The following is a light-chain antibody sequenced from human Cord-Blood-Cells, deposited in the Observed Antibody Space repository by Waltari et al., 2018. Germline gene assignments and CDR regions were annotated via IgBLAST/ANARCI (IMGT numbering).Light chain of an antibody. CDR2: SNN. Sequence: QSVLTQPPSASGTPGQRVTISLSGSSSNIGSNTVNWYQQLPGTAPKLLIYSNNQRPSGVPDRFSGSKSGTSASLAISGLQSEDEADYYCAAWDDSLNGHVFGTGTKVTVL. J-gene: IGLJ1*01. CDR1: SSNIGSNT. CDR3: AAWDDSLNGHV. V-gene: IGLV1-44*01.